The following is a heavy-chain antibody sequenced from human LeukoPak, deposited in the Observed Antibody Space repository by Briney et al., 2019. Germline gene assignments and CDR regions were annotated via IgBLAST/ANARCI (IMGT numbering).Heavy chain of an antibody. CDR3: ARGSGGYSGWFDP. Sequence: PGGSLRLSCAASGFTFSSYEMNWVRQPPGKGLEWVSYISSSGSSMYYADSVKGRFTISRDNAKNSLYLQMSSLRAEDTAVYYCARGSGGYSGWFDPWGQGTLVTVSS. J-gene: IGHJ5*02. CDR2: ISSSGSSM. V-gene: IGHV3-48*03. CDR1: GFTFSSYE. D-gene: IGHD5-12*01.